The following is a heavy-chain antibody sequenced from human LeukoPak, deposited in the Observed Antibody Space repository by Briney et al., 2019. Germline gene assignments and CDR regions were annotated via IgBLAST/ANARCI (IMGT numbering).Heavy chain of an antibody. CDR3: ARGDGGAVRRFDS. CDR1: GFTVSSKY. Sequence: PGGSLRLSCAASGFTVSSKYMSWVRQAPGKGLEWVSVMYSGGSTYYADSVEGRFTISRDNSKNTVYLQMNSLRAEDTAVYYCARGDGGAVRRFDSWGQGTLVTVSS. CDR2: MYSGGST. J-gene: IGHJ4*02. V-gene: IGHV3-53*01. D-gene: IGHD6-6*01.